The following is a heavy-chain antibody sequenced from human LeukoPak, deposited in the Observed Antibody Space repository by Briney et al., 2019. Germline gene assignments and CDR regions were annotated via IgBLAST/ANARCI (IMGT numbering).Heavy chain of an antibody. CDR3: ARVITRSDVVLDY. D-gene: IGHD1-1*01. CDR1: GFTVSSNY. Sequence: GGSLRLSCAASGFTVSSNYMSWVRQAPGKGLEWVSVIYSGGSTYYADSVKGRFTISRDNSKNTLYLQMNSLRAEDTAVYYCARVITRSDVVLDYWGQGILVTVSS. V-gene: IGHV3-53*01. J-gene: IGHJ4*02. CDR2: IYSGGST.